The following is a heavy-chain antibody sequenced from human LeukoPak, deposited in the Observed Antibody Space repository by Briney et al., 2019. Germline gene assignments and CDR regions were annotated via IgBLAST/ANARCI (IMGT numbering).Heavy chain of an antibody. Sequence: PGGSLRLSCTASGFTFSTDAMSWVRQAPGKGLEWVSGISNSGGSTDYADSVKGRFTISRDNSKNTLYLQMNSLRAEDTAIYYCTTMNLGEARWDDAFDIWGHGTMVTVSS. J-gene: IGHJ3*02. CDR1: GFTFSTDA. V-gene: IGHV3-23*01. CDR2: ISNSGGST. D-gene: IGHD3-10*01. CDR3: TTMNLGEARWDDAFDI.